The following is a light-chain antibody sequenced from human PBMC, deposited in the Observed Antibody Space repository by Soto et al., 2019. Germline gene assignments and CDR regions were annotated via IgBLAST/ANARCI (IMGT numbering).Light chain of an antibody. CDR1: QSVSNF. Sequence: EIVMTHSPATLSVSPLEIATLSCRSSQSVSNFLAWYQQIPGQAPSLLIYDASNRATGIPARFSGSGSGTDFTLTVSSLEPEDFAIYYCHQRSSWPITFGPGTKVDI. CDR2: DAS. J-gene: IGKJ3*01. CDR3: HQRSSWPIT. V-gene: IGKV3-11*01.